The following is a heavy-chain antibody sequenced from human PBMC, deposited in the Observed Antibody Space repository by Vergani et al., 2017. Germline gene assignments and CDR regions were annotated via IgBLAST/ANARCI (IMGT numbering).Heavy chain of an antibody. Sequence: QVQLQQWGAGLLKPSETLSLTCAVYGGSFSGYYWSWIRQPPGKGLEWVSYISSSSSTIYYADSVKGRFTISRDNAKNSLYLQMNSLRAEDTAVYYCARDCSSTSCYLSGDYWGQGTLVTVSS. CDR2: ISSSSSTI. J-gene: IGHJ4*02. CDR1: GGSFSGYY. CDR3: ARDCSSTSCYLSGDY. V-gene: IGHV3-11*04. D-gene: IGHD2-2*01.